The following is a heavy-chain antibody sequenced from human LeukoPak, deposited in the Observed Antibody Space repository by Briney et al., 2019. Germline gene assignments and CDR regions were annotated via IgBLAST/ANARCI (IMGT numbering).Heavy chain of an antibody. D-gene: IGHD3-10*01. V-gene: IGHV4-59*01. CDR1: GGSISSYY. Sequence: SSETLSLTCTVSGGSISSYYWSWIRQPPGKGLEWIGYIYYSGSTNYNPSLKSRVTISVDTSKNQFSLKLSSVTAADTAVYYCARGNYGFGTRGHWFDPWGQGTLVTVSS. CDR2: IYYSGST. J-gene: IGHJ5*02. CDR3: ARGNYGFGTRGHWFDP.